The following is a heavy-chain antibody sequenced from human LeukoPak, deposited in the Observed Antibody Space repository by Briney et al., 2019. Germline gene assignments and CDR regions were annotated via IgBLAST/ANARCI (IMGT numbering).Heavy chain of an antibody. Sequence: GESLKISCKGSGYSFPTYWIAWVRQMPGKGLEWMGIIYPGDSDTRYSPSFQGQVTISADKSINTAYLQWRSLKASDTAMYYCARSSGSYARIDSWGQGTLVTVSS. J-gene: IGHJ5*01. CDR1: GYSFPTYW. CDR2: IYPGDSDT. D-gene: IGHD2-2*01. CDR3: ARSSGSYARIDS. V-gene: IGHV5-51*01.